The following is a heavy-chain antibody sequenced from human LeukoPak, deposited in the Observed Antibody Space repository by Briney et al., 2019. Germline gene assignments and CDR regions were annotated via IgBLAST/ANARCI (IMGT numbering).Heavy chain of an antibody. CDR3: GRGGDGAPLKDVVFDV. D-gene: IGHD3-16*01. V-gene: IGHV5-51*01. CDR2: IYPGDSGP. J-gene: IGHJ3*01. Sequence: GESLKISCKVSGYSFTSYCIGWVRQMPGKGLEWMGIIYPGDSGPTYSPSFQGQVTISVDKSINTAYLQWSSLQASDTAMYYCGRGGDGAPLKDVVFDVGGKGTRVTVST. CDR1: GYSFTSYC.